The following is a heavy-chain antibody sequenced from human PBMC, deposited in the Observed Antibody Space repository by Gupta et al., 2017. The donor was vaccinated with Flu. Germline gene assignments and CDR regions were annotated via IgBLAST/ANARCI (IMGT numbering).Heavy chain of an antibody. D-gene: IGHD1-26*01. CDR1: GLAVSTNH. Sequence: DVQLVESGGGLVQPGGSLRLSCTASGLAVSTNHMNWVRQAPGRWLEWVSLIYSDDNTCYTDSVKGRFTISRDNSKNTVYLQMNSLRVEDTAVYYCARELPDRPYYFDYWGQGTLVTVAS. CDR2: IYSDDNT. J-gene: IGHJ4*02. CDR3: ARELPDRPYYFDY. V-gene: IGHV3-66*02.